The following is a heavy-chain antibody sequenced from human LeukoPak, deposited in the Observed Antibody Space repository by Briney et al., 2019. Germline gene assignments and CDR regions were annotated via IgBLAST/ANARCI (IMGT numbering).Heavy chain of an antibody. J-gene: IGHJ6*02. V-gene: IGHV3-7*01. CDR2: IKQDGSEK. D-gene: IGHD3-10*01. CDR1: GFTFSSYW. CDR3: ARDMAGGYYGMDV. Sequence: GGSLRLSCAASGFTFSSYWMSWVRQAPGKGLEWVANIKQDGSEKYYVDSVKGRFTISRDNAKNSLYLQMNSLRAEDTAVYYCARDMAGGYYGMDVWGQGTTVTVS.